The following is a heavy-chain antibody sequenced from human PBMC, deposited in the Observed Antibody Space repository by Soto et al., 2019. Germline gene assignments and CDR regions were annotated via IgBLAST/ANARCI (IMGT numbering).Heavy chain of an antibody. CDR1: GFTFSSYG. CDR3: AKDATSGYDMLYDGMDV. CDR2: ISYDGSNK. J-gene: IGHJ6*02. V-gene: IGHV3-30*18. D-gene: IGHD5-12*01. Sequence: GGSLRLSCAASGFTFSSYGMHWVRQAPGKGLEWVAVISYDGSNKYYADSVKGRFTISRDNSKNTLYLQMNSLRAEDTAVYYCAKDATSGYDMLYDGMDVWGQGTTVTVSS.